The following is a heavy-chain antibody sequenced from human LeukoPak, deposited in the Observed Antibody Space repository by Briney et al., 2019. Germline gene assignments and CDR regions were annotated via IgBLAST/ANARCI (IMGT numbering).Heavy chain of an antibody. D-gene: IGHD6-19*01. CDR1: GGSISSSSYY. V-gene: IGHV4-39*07. CDR3: ARVSSSGWYGHYYYYMDV. J-gene: IGHJ6*03. CDR2: IYYSGST. Sequence: PSETLSLTCTVSGGSISSSSYYWGWIRQPPGKGLEWIGSIYYSGSTYYNPSLKSRVTISVDTSKNQFSLKLSSVTAADTAVYYCARVSSSGWYGHYYYYMDVWGKGTTVTVSS.